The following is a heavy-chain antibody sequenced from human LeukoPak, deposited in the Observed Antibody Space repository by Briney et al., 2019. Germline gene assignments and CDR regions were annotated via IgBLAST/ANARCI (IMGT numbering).Heavy chain of an antibody. J-gene: IGHJ3*02. Sequence: ASVKVSCKASGYTFTSYGISWVRQAPGQGLEWMGGIIPIFGTANYAQKFQGRVTITTDESTSTAYMELSSLRSEDTAVYYCARDGYSSSWYLDAFDIWGQGTMVTVSS. CDR3: ARDGYSSSWYLDAFDI. V-gene: IGHV1-69*05. CDR1: GYTFTSYG. CDR2: IIPIFGTA. D-gene: IGHD6-13*01.